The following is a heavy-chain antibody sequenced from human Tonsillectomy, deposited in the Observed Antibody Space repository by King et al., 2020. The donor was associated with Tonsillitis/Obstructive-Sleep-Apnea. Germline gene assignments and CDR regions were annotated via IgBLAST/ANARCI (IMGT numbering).Heavy chain of an antibody. Sequence: QLQESGPGLVKPSETLSLTCTVSGGSISSSNYYGGWIRQPPGKGLEWIGSIFYSGYTDYNPSLKSRGTISIDTSKNQISLKLSSVTAADTAVYYGASYSAGTMEDSWGQGTLVTVSS. D-gene: IGHD1-1*01. V-gene: IGHV4-39*01. CDR3: ASYSAGTMEDS. CDR2: IFYSGYT. CDR1: GGSISSSNYY. J-gene: IGHJ4*02.